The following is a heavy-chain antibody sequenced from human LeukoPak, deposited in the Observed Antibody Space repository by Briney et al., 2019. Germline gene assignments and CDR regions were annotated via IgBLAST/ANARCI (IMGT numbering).Heavy chain of an antibody. CDR3: ARPYYYDSRIDP. D-gene: IGHD3-22*01. V-gene: IGHV4-30-4*01. J-gene: IGHJ5*02. CDR2: IYSSGST. Sequence: PSQTLSLTCTVSGVSISSGDYYWSWICQPPGKGLEWIGYIYSSGSTYYNPSLKSRATVSLDTSKNQLSLKLSSVTAADTAVYYCARPYYYDSRIDPWGQGTLVTVSS. CDR1: GVSISSGDYY.